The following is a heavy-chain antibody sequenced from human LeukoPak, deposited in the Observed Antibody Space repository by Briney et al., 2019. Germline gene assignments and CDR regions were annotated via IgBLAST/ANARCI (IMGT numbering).Heavy chain of an antibody. J-gene: IGHJ3*01. V-gene: IGHV3-23*01. D-gene: IGHD2-21*02. CDR1: GFTFSSYA. Sequence: GGSLRPSCAASGFTFSSYAMSWVRQAPGKGLEWVSAISGSGGSTYYADSVKGRFTISRDNSKNTLYLQMNSLRAEDTAVYYCAKDGPAYCGGDCYSLWGQGTMVTVSS. CDR3: AKDGPAYCGGDCYSL. CDR2: ISGSGGST.